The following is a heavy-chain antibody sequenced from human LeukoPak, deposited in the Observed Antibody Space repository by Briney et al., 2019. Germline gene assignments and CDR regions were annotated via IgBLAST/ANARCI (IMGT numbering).Heavy chain of an antibody. Sequence: GSLRLSCAASGFNCSPYGMNWVRQAPGKGLEWVSYISSTSTSIYYADSVRGRFTISRDNAQNSLYLQMNSLRVEDTAVYYCAREHNGFDYWGQGTLVTVSS. D-gene: IGHD2-8*01. V-gene: IGHV3-48*04. CDR1: GFNCSPYG. CDR3: AREHNGFDY. CDR2: ISSTSTSI. J-gene: IGHJ4*02.